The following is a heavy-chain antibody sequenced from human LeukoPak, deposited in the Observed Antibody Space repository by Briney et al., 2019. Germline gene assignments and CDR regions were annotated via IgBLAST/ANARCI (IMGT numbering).Heavy chain of an antibody. CDR2: ISAYNGNT. V-gene: IGHV1-18*01. D-gene: IGHD3-10*01. J-gene: IGHJ4*02. CDR3: ARGRERFTYYGSGFDY. Sequence: GASVKVSCKASGYTFTSYGISWVRQAPGQGLEWMGWISAYNGNTNYAQKLQGRVTMATDTSTSTAYMELRSLRSEDTAVYYCARGRERFTYYGSGFDYWGQGTLVTVSS. CDR1: GYTFTSYG.